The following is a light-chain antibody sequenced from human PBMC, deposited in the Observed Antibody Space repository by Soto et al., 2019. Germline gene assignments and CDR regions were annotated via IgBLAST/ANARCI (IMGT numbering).Light chain of an antibody. CDR1: QSISDW. CDR2: DAS. Sequence: DIQMTQSPSTLSASVGDRVTITCRAGQSISDWLAWYQQIPGKAPKLLIFDASTLQSGVPSRFSGSGSGTEFTLTISSLQPDDFGTYYCQEYTSATFGRGTRLEI. J-gene: IGKJ2*01. V-gene: IGKV1-5*01. CDR3: QEYTSAT.